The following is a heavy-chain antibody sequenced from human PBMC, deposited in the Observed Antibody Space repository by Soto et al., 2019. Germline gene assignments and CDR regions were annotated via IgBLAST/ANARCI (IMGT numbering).Heavy chain of an antibody. CDR2: IYHTGST. CDR1: GGSISSYY. CDR3: ARVDSSGSYFDH. D-gene: IGHD3-22*01. Sequence: QVQLQESGPGLVKPSETLSLTCTVSGGSISSYYWSWIRQPPGKGLEWIGYIYHTGSTNYNPSLMSRITLSADTSKNQFSLKLSSVTAADTAMYYCARVDSSGSYFDHWGQGTLVTVSS. J-gene: IGHJ4*02. V-gene: IGHV4-59*01.